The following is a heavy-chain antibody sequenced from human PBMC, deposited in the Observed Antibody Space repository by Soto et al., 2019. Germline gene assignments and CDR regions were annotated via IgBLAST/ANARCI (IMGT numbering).Heavy chain of an antibody. CDR3: AREVGATLNWFDP. D-gene: IGHD1-26*01. CDR2: IIPIFGTA. CDR1: GGTFSSYA. V-gene: IGHV1-69*01. J-gene: IGHJ5*02. Sequence: QVQLVQSGAEVKKPGSSVKVSCKASGGTFSSYAISWVRQAPGQGLEWMGGIIPIFGTANYAQKFQGRVTITADESTSTADMELSSLRSADTDVYYCAREVGATLNWFDPWGQGTLVTVSS.